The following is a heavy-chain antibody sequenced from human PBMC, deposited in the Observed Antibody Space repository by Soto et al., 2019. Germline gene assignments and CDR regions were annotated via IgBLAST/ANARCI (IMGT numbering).Heavy chain of an antibody. D-gene: IGHD6-13*01. Sequence: PSETLSLTCTVSGGSISSYYWSWIRQPPGKGLEWIGYIYYSGSTNYNPSLKSRVTISVDTSKNQFSLKLSSVTAADTAVYYCGREVPAALSDYFDYWGQGTLVTVSS. CDR3: GREVPAALSDYFDY. CDR2: IYYSGST. V-gene: IGHV4-59*01. J-gene: IGHJ4*02. CDR1: GGSISSYY.